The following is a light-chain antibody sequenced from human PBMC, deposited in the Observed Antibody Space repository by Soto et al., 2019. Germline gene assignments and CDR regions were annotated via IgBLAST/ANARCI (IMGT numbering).Light chain of an antibody. Sequence: QSVLTQPPSVSGAPGQRVTISCTGSSSNIGAGYDVHWYQQLPGTAPKLLIYGNSNRPSGVPDRVSGSKSGTSASLAITGRQPEDEADDYYHSYASSRSAVVFGGGTKLTVL. V-gene: IGLV1-40*01. CDR3: HSYASSRSAVV. CDR2: GNS. J-gene: IGLJ2*01. CDR1: SSNIGAGYD.